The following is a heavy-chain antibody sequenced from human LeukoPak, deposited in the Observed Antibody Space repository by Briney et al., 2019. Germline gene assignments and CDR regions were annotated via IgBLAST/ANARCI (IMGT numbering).Heavy chain of an antibody. J-gene: IGHJ6*02. CDR2: IYYSGST. CDR3: ARTSRHFYGSGSNLTPWPADMDV. D-gene: IGHD3-10*01. V-gene: IGHV4-59*01. CDR1: GGSINSYY. Sequence: SETLSLTCTVSGGSINSYYWTWIRQPPGKGLEWIGYIYYSGSTHYNPSLNSRVTISMDTSKNHFSLKLSSVTAADTAIYYCARTSRHFYGSGSNLTPWPADMDVWGQGTTVTVSS.